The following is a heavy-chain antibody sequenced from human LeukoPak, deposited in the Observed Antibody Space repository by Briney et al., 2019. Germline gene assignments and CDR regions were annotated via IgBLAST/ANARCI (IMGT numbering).Heavy chain of an antibody. CDR1: GGSISSYY. CDR2: IYYSGST. V-gene: IGHV4-59*01. J-gene: IGHJ4*02. CDR3: ARHHGSGWYSLDY. D-gene: IGHD6-19*01. Sequence: PSETLSLTCTVSGGSISSYYWSWIRQPPGKGLEWIGYIYYSGSTNYNPSLKSRVTISVDTSKNQFSLKLSSVTAADTAVYYCARHHGSGWYSLDYWGQGTLVTVSS.